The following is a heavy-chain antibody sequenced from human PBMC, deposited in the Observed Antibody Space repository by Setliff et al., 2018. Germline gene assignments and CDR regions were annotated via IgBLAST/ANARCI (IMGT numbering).Heavy chain of an antibody. D-gene: IGHD6-19*01. V-gene: IGHV4-4*02. Sequence: SETLSLTCAVSGGSISSSNWWSWVRQPPGKGLEWIGEIYHSGSTNYNPSLKSRVTISVDKSKNQFSLKLSSVTAADTAVYYCARVSQYSSGWYYYYYGMDVWGQGTTVTVSS. CDR2: IYHSGST. CDR3: ARVSQYSSGWYYYYYGMDV. J-gene: IGHJ6*02. CDR1: GGSISSSNW.